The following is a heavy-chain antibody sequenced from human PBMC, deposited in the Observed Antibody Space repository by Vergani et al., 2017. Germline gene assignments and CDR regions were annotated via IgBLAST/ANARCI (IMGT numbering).Heavy chain of an antibody. Sequence: LAESGGGSVKPGGSLRLSCAASGFKFSDHYVSWIRQAPGKGLEWVSHISPGASTVSYTDSVTGRFTVSRDNDNNSLTLDMTTLRVEDTAVYYCAQNPGISTPRHYYAMDVWGQGTTVTVSS. CDR3: AQNPGISTPRHYYAMDV. CDR2: ISPGASTV. J-gene: IGHJ6*02. D-gene: IGHD1-14*01. CDR1: GFKFSDHY. V-gene: IGHV3-11*04.